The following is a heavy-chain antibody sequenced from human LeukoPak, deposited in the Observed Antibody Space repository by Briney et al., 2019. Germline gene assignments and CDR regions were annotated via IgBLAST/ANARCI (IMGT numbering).Heavy chain of an antibody. CDR1: GGSISSSSYY. D-gene: IGHD4-17*01. CDR3: ARVDYGISWFDP. J-gene: IGHJ5*02. Sequence: SQTLSLTCTVSGGSISSSSYYWGWIRQPPGKGLEWIGSIYYSGSTYYNPSLKSRVTISVNASKNQFSLKLSSVTAADTAVYYCARVDYGISWFDPWGQGTLVTVSS. V-gene: IGHV4-39*07. CDR2: IYYSGST.